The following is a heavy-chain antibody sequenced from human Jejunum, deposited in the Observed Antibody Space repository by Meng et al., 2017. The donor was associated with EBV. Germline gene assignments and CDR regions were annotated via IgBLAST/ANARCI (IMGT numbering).Heavy chain of an antibody. CDR3: TAESSALTTNHYVWFGF. V-gene: IGHV3-15*01. CDR1: GFGFSATW. J-gene: IGHJ4*02. CDR2: IKSGGGTT. D-gene: IGHD3-16*01. Sequence: EXQVVEXXXGFVHPGXSLRLAXAACGFGFSATWMSWVRQAPGKGLEWVGRIKSGGGTTDYNAPVKGRFTISRDDSESTVHLQMNSLKTEDTAVYYCTAESSALTTNHYVWFGFLGQGTLATVAS.